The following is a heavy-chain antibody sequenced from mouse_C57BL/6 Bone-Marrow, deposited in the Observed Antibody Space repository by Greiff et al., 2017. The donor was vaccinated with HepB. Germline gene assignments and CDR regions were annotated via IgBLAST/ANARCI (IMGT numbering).Heavy chain of an antibody. CDR3: ARDYGSSYANWYFDV. D-gene: IGHD1-1*01. Sequence: EVQLQQSGPELVKPGASVKMSCKASGYTFTDYNMHWVKQSHGKSLEWIGYINPNNGGTSYNQKFKGKATLTVNKSSSTAYMELRSLTSEESAVYYCARDYGSSYANWYFDVWGTGTTVTVSS. J-gene: IGHJ1*03. V-gene: IGHV1-22*01. CDR2: INPNNGGT. CDR1: GYTFTDYN.